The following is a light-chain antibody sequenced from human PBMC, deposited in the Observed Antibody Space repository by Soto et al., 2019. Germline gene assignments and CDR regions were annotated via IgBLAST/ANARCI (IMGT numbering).Light chain of an antibody. CDR2: GIS. J-gene: IGKJ2*01. Sequence: EIVLTQSPGTLSLSPGDRATLSCRASQTVNNNFFAWYQQKPGQAPRLLVYGISSRATGIPDRFSGSGSGTDVTLTISRLEPEDFAVYYCQQYGGSPLYTFGQGTKLEIK. CDR3: QQYGGSPLYT. CDR1: QTVNNNF. V-gene: IGKV3-20*01.